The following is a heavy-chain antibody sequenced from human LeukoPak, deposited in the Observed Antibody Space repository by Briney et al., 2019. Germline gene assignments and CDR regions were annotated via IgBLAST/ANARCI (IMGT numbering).Heavy chain of an antibody. CDR1: GGSISSYY. V-gene: IGHV4-59*01. Sequence: SETLSLTCTVSGGSISSYYWSWIRQPPGKGLEWIGYIYYSGSTNYNPSLKSRVTISVDTSKNQFSLKLSSVTAADTAVYYCARGGGYSGYDQGEFDYWGRGTLVTVSS. CDR2: IYYSGST. D-gene: IGHD5-12*01. J-gene: IGHJ4*02. CDR3: ARGGGYSGYDQGEFDY.